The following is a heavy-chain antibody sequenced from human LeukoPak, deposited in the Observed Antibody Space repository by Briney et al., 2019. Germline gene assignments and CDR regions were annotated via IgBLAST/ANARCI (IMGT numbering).Heavy chain of an antibody. V-gene: IGHV4-34*01. CDR3: ARGGPGIVVVPAATATTTRTSFDY. Sequence: SETLSLTCAVYGGSFSGYYWSWIRQPPGKGLEWIGEINHSGSTNYNPSLKSRVTISVDTSKNQFSLKLSCVTAADTAVYYCARGGPGIVVVPAATATTTRTSFDYWGQGTLVTVSS. D-gene: IGHD2-2*01. CDR1: GGSFSGYY. CDR2: INHSGST. J-gene: IGHJ4*02.